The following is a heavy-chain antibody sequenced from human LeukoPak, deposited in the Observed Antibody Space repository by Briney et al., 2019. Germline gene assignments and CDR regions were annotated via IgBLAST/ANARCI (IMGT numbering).Heavy chain of an antibody. CDR3: ARAAGLATMARGPGDY. V-gene: IGHV4-34*01. J-gene: IGHJ4*02. Sequence: KPSETLSLTCAVYGGSFSGYYWSWIRQPPGKGLEWIGEINHSGSTNYNPSLKSRVTISVDTSKNQFSLKLSSVTAADTAVYYCARAAGLATMARGPGDYWGQGTLVTVSS. D-gene: IGHD3-10*01. CDR1: GGSFSGYY. CDR2: INHSGST.